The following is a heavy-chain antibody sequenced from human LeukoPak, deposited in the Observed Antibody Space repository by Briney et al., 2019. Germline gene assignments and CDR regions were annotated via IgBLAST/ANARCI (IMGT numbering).Heavy chain of an antibody. CDR2: IYTSGST. Sequence: SETLSLTCTVSGGSISSGSYYWSWIRQPAGKGLEWIGRIYTSGSTNYNPSLKSRVTISVDTSKNQFSLKLSSVTAADTAVYYCARDVQYQLLYGPNWFDPWGQGTLVTVSS. D-gene: IGHD2-2*02. J-gene: IGHJ5*02. CDR1: GGSISSGSYY. CDR3: ARDVQYQLLYGPNWFDP. V-gene: IGHV4-61*02.